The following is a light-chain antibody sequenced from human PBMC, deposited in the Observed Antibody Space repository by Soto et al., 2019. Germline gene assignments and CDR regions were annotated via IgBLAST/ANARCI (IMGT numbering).Light chain of an antibody. J-gene: IGKJ4*01. CDR3: QQYNNWPLT. CDR2: GAS. V-gene: IGKV3-15*01. Sequence: EIVMTQSPATLSVSPGERATLSCRASQSVSSNLAWYQQKPGQAPRLLIYGASTRATGIPARFSGSGSGTEFTLTISSLLSEDLAVYHCQQYNNWPLTFGGGTKVEIK. CDR1: QSVSSN.